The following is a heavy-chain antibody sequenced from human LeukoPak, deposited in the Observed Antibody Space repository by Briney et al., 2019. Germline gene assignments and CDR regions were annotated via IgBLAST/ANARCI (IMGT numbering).Heavy chain of an antibody. V-gene: IGHV3-23*01. CDR3: AARPLMPPRFDF. J-gene: IGHJ4*02. D-gene: IGHD2-2*01. Sequence: GGSLRLSCVASGFTFSSYPMSWVRQAPGKGLQWVSAISGGGGTIYYGDSVKGRFTISRDNSKSTVYLQMNSLRADDTAIYYCAARPLMPPRFDFWGQGTLVTVSS. CDR1: GFTFSSYP. CDR2: ISGGGGTI.